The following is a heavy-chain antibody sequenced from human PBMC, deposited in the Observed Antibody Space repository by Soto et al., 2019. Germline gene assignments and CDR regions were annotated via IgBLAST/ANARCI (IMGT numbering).Heavy chain of an antibody. D-gene: IGHD6-13*01. V-gene: IGHV4-30-4*01. Sequence: SETLSLTCTVSGGSISSGDYYWSWIRQPPGKGLEWIGYIYYSGSTYYNPSLKSRVTISVDTSRNQFSLKLSSVTAADTAVYYCARDYSSSWYGLDPWGQGTLVTSPQ. J-gene: IGHJ5*02. CDR1: GGSISSGDYY. CDR2: IYYSGST. CDR3: ARDYSSSWYGLDP.